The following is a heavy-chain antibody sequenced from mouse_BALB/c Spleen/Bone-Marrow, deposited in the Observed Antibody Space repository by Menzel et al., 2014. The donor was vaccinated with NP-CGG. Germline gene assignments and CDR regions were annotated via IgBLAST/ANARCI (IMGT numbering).Heavy chain of an antibody. CDR1: GFSLTSYG. CDR2: IWAGGST. CDR3: ARGWGNGAMDY. V-gene: IGHV2-9*02. D-gene: IGHD2-1*01. J-gene: IGHJ4*01. Sequence: VQGVESVPGLVAPSQSLSITCTVSGFSLTSYGVHWVRQPPGKGLEWLGVIWAGGSTNYNSALMSRLSISKDESKSQVFLKMNSLQTDDTAIYYCARGWGNGAMDYWGQGTSVTVSS.